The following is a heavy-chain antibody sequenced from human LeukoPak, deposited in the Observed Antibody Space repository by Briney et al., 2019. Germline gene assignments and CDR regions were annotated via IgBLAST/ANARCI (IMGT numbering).Heavy chain of an antibody. Sequence: GGALRLSCAASGFTFSSYAMSWVRQAPGKGLEGVSAISGSGGSTYYADSVKGRFTISRDNSKSTLYMQMNSLRAEDTAVYYCAKDVPYGSGSYYPNWFDPWGQGTLVTVSS. V-gene: IGHV3-23*01. J-gene: IGHJ5*02. CDR3: AKDVPYGSGSYYPNWFDP. CDR2: ISGSGGST. CDR1: GFTFSSYA. D-gene: IGHD3-10*01.